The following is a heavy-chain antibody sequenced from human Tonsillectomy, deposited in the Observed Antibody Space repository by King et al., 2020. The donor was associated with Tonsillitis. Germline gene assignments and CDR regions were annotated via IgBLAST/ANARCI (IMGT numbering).Heavy chain of an antibody. CDR3: AKVAEQQLVRWYFDL. Sequence: VQLVESGGGLVQPGGSLRLSCAASGFTFSSYAVSWVRQAPGKGLEWVSSLSGSSERTYYAYSVRGRFTLSRDNSINTVYLQMDSLRAEDTAVYYCAKVAEQQLVRWYFDLWGRGTLVSVSS. CDR1: GFTFSSYA. V-gene: IGHV3-23*04. J-gene: IGHJ2*01. CDR2: LSGSSERT. D-gene: IGHD6-13*01.